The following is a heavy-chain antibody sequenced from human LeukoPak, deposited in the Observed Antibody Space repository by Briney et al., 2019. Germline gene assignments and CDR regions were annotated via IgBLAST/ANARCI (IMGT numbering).Heavy chain of an antibody. J-gene: IGHJ3*02. CDR3: ARHGKGREKTALVTSAFDI. CDR1: GYNFINYW. Sequence: GASLQISCKGSGYNFINYWIGWVRQMPGKGLEWMGISYPGDSDTRYSPSFQGHVTISADKSISTAYLQCSSLKASDTAMYYCARHGKGREKTALVTSAFDIWGQGTMVTVSS. CDR2: SYPGDSDT. D-gene: IGHD5-18*01. V-gene: IGHV5-51*01.